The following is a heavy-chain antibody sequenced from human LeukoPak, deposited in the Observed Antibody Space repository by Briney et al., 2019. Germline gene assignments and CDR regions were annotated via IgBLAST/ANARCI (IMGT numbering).Heavy chain of an antibody. D-gene: IGHD3-3*01. CDR3: ANAPLGFLEWQPRYYMDV. CDR1: RFTLSSYA. CDR2: IDGSGGSK. Sequence: GGSLRLSFAGSRFTLSSYAMSGVRQAAGKGREGVSSIDGSGGSKYYPDSVKDRFTISRHNSNNTLSLQMNSLRADDPAVYSRANAPLGFLEWQPRYYMDVWGKGTTVTVSS. J-gene: IGHJ6*03. V-gene: IGHV3-23*01.